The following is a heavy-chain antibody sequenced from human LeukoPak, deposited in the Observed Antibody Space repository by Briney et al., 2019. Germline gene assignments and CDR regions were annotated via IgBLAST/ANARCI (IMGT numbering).Heavy chain of an antibody. V-gene: IGHV3-48*01. Sequence: GGSLRLSCAASGFTFSSYSMSWVRQAPGKGLEWVSYISSSSDTIYYADSVKGRFTISRDNAKNSLYLQMNSLRGEDTAVYYCAGCCCGSCSTYLEPWGQGTLVTVSS. CDR3: AGCCCGSCSTYLEP. CDR1: GFTFSSYS. CDR2: ISSSSDTI. D-gene: IGHD2-15*01. J-gene: IGHJ4*02.